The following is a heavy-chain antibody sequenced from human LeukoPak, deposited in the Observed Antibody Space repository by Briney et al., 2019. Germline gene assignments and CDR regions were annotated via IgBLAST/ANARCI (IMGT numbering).Heavy chain of an antibody. CDR2: ISSSTAYI. Sequence: GGSLRLSCAASGFTFRSYTMNWVRQAPGKGLEWVSSISSSTAYIYYADSLRGRFTISRDNAGNSLFLQIDSLRAEDTAVYYRAREGGRGSSSSDYFDSWGQGTLVTVPS. D-gene: IGHD6-6*01. V-gene: IGHV3-21*01. CDR3: AREGGRGSSSSDYFDS. CDR1: GFTFRSYT. J-gene: IGHJ4*02.